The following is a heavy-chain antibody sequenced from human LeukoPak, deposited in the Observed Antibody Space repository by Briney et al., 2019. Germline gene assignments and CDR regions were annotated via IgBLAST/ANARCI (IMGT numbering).Heavy chain of an antibody. V-gene: IGHV4-59*01. Sequence: SETLSLTCTVSGGSINSYYWSWIRQPPGRGREWIGYIYYSGSTNYNPSLKSRVTISVDTSKNQFSLKLSSVTAADTAVYYCARDESGTSAFDIWGQGTMVTVSS. J-gene: IGHJ3*02. CDR3: ARDESGTSAFDI. CDR2: IYYSGST. CDR1: GGSINSYY. D-gene: IGHD1-1*01.